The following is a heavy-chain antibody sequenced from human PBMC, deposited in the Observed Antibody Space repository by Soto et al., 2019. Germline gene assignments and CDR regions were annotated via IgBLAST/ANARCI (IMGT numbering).Heavy chain of an antibody. V-gene: IGHV1-8*01. CDR1: GDTFISHD. Sequence: QVQLVQSGAEVKKPGASVKVSCRASGDTFISHDINWVRQATGQGLEWMGWMNPNSGNTDYGQKFQGRLTLTRDTSISTADMELSSLRSDDTGIYYWVSGAASWGQGTLVTVSS. CDR3: VSGAAS. J-gene: IGHJ5*02. CDR2: MNPNSGNT.